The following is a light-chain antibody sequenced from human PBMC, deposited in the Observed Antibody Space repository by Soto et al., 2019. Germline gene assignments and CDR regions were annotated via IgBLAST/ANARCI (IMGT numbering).Light chain of an antibody. CDR2: DAS. CDR3: QQRSNWPPVT. J-gene: IGKJ4*01. CDR1: QSVSSY. V-gene: IGKV3-11*01. Sequence: EIVLTQSPATLSLSPGERATLSCRASQSVSSYLAWYQQKPGQAPRLLIYDASNRATGIPARFSGSGSGTDFTLPISSLEPEDFAIYYWQQRSNWPPVTFGGGTXVXXK.